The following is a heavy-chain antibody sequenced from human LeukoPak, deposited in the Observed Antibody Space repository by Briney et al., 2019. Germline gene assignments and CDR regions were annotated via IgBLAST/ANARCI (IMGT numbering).Heavy chain of an antibody. CDR1: GGSISSYY. J-gene: IGHJ4*02. CDR3: ARVHGSGSSLDY. CDR2: IYYSGST. Sequence: PSETLSLTCTVSGGSISSYYWSWIRQPPGKGLEWIGYIYYSGSTNYNPSLKSRVTISVDTSKNQFSLKLSSVTAADTAVYYCARVHGSGSSLDYWGQGTLVTVSS. V-gene: IGHV4-59*01. D-gene: IGHD3-10*01.